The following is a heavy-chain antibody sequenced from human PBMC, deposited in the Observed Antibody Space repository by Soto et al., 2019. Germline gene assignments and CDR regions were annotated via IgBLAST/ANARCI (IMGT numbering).Heavy chain of an antibody. Sequence: EAQLVESGGGLVQPGRSLRLYCAASGFTFDNYAMHWVRQGPGKGLEWVSVINWNSVTFDYADSVKGRFTISRDNAKHSLYLQMDRLRTEDTAFYYCARDHDEDFGYDLDYFDFWGRGTLVTVSS. CDR2: INWNSVTF. CDR1: GFTFDNYA. J-gene: IGHJ4*02. CDR3: ARDHDEDFGYDLDYFDF. V-gene: IGHV3-9*01. D-gene: IGHD5-12*01.